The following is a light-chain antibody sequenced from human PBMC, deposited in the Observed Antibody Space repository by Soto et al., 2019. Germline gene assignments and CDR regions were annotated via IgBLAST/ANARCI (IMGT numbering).Light chain of an antibody. CDR1: SSNIGSNT. V-gene: IGLV1-44*01. CDR2: SNN. CDR3: AAWDDSLNGVI. J-gene: IGLJ2*01. Sequence: QSVLTQSPSASGTPGQRVTISCSGSSSNIGSNTVNWYQQLPGTAPKLLIYSNNQWPSGVPDRFSGSKSGTSASLAISGLQSVDEADYYCAAWDDSLNGVIFGGGTKLTVL.